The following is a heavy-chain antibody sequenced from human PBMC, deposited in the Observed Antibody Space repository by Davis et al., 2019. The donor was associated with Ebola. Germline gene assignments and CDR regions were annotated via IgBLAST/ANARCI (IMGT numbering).Heavy chain of an antibody. V-gene: IGHV3-11*03. J-gene: IGHJ4*02. CDR3: TTPSFGVVIMPY. CDR1: GFTFSDYY. CDR2: ISSSSSYI. Sequence: GESLKISCAASGFTFSDYYMSWIRQAPGKGLEWVSSISSSSSYIYYADSVKGRFTISRDNSKNTLYLQMSSLKTEDTAVYYCTTPSFGVVIMPYWGQGTLVTVSS. D-gene: IGHD3-3*01.